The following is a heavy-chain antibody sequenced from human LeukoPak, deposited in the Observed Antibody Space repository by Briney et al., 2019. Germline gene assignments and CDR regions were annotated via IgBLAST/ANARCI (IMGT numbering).Heavy chain of an antibody. V-gene: IGHV1-2*04. CDR3: ARARLSYDYVWGSYPPGAFDI. J-gene: IGHJ3*02. CDR1: GYTFTGYY. Sequence: ASVKVSCKASGYTFTGYYMHWVRQAPGQGLEWMGWINPNSGGTNYAQKFQGWVTMTRDTSISTAYMELSRLRSDDTAVYYCARARLSYDYVWGSYPPGAFDIWGQGTMVTVSS. CDR2: INPNSGGT. D-gene: IGHD3-16*02.